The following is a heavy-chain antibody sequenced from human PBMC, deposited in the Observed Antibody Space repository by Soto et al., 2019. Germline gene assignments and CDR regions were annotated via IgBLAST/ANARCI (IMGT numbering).Heavy chain of an antibody. D-gene: IGHD3-22*01. V-gene: IGHV4-59*08. Sequence: PSETLSLTCTVSGGSISSYYWSWIRQPPGKGLEWIGYIYYSGSTNYNPSLKSRVTISVDTSKNQFSLKLSSVTAADTAVYYCASQILGSSGFYNWFAPWGQGTLVTVSS. J-gene: IGHJ5*02. CDR1: GGSISSYY. CDR3: ASQILGSSGFYNWFAP. CDR2: IYYSGST.